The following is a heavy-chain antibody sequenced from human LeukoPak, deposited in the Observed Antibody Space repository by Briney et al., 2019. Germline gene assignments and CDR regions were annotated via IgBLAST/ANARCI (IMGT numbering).Heavy chain of an antibody. CDR1: GFTFSSYW. CDR2: ISGGGSAT. D-gene: IGHD5-18*01. J-gene: IGHJ4*02. CDR3: ASGVLAAMVPDY. V-gene: IGHV3-74*01. Sequence: PGGSLRLSCAASGFTFSSYWMHWVRQAPGKGLVWISRISGGGSATSYADSVKGRFTISGDNAQNTLYLQMNSLRPEDTAVYYCASGVLAAMVPDYWGQGILVTVSS.